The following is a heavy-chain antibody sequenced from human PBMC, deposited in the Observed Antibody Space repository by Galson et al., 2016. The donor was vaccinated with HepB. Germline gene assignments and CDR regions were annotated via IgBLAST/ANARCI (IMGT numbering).Heavy chain of an antibody. V-gene: IGHV3-23*01. J-gene: IGHJ4*02. CDR1: GFTFSSYA. CDR3: ARRWISTGWSPFDY. Sequence: SLRLSCAASGFTFSSYAMNWVRQAPGKGLEWVPFIGVSGGSTNYPDFVKGRVTTSRDDSKNPLYLQMNSLSAEDTAVYYCARRWISTGWSPFDYWGQGTLVTVSP. D-gene: IGHD6-19*01. CDR2: IGVSGGST.